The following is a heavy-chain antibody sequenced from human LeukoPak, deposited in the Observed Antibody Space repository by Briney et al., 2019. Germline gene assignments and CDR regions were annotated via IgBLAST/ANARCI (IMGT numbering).Heavy chain of an antibody. V-gene: IGHV1-18*01. CDR2: ISAYNGNT. Sequence: GASVKVSCKASGYTFISYDINWVRQAPGQGLEWMGWISAYNGNTNYAQKLQGRVTMTTDTSTSTAYMELRSLRSDDTAVYYCARVPLIYCSGTSCYEWSGSSDPTLDYWGRGTLVTVSS. D-gene: IGHD2-2*01. CDR3: ARVPLIYCSGTSCYEWSGSSDPTLDY. CDR1: GYTFISYD. J-gene: IGHJ4*02.